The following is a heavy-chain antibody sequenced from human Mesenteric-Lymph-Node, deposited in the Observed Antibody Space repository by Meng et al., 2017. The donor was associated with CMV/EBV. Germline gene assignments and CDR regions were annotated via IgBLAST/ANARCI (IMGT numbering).Heavy chain of an antibody. CDR1: GFTFSSYE. CDR2: ISSSGSTI. CDR3: ARPPGSGYRITDAFDI. Sequence: GESLKISCAASGFTFSSYEMNWVRQAPGKGLEWVSYISSSGSTIYYADSVKGRFTISRDNAKNSLYLQMNSLRAEDTAVYYCARPPGSGYRITDAFDIWGQGTMVTVSS. J-gene: IGHJ3*02. V-gene: IGHV3-48*03. D-gene: IGHD3-22*01.